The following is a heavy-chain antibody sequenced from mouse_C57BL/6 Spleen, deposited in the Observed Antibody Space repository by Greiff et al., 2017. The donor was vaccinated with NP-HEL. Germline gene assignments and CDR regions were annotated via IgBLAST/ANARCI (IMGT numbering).Heavy chain of an antibody. CDR1: GYTFTEYT. V-gene: IGHV1-62-2*01. J-gene: IGHJ3*01. CDR2: FYPGSGSL. D-gene: IGHD3-2*02. CDR3: ARHEDRKPAQAPWFAY. Sequence: VQLQQSGAELVKPGASVKLSCKASGYTFTEYTIHWVKQRSGQGLEWIGWFYPGSGSLKYNEKLKGKATLTADKSSSTVYMELSRLTSEDSAVYFCARHEDRKPAQAPWFAYWGQGTLVTVSA.